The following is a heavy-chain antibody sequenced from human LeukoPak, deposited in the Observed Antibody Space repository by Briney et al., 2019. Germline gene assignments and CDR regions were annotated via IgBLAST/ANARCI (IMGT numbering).Heavy chain of an antibody. CDR3: ASGTGNFDY. Sequence: PGGSLRLSCAASGFTFSSYWLSWVRQAPGKGREWVANIKQDGSEKYYVDSVKGRFTISRDNAKNSLYLQMNSLRAEDTAVYYCASGTGNFDYWGQGTLVTVSS. CDR1: GFTFSSYW. D-gene: IGHD7-27*01. CDR2: IKQDGSEK. J-gene: IGHJ4*02. V-gene: IGHV3-7*01.